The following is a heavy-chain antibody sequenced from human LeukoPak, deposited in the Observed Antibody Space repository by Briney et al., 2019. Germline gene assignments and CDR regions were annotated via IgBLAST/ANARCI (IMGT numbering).Heavy chain of an antibody. D-gene: IGHD1-20*01. Sequence: GGSLRLSCAASGFTFSSYAMSWVRQAPGKGLEWVSAISGSGGSTYYADSVKGRFTISRDNSKNTLYLQMNSLRAEDTAVYYCARDGYNWNGGYFDYWGQGTLVTVSS. CDR1: GFTFSSYA. CDR2: ISGSGGST. J-gene: IGHJ4*02. CDR3: ARDGYNWNGGYFDY. V-gene: IGHV3-23*01.